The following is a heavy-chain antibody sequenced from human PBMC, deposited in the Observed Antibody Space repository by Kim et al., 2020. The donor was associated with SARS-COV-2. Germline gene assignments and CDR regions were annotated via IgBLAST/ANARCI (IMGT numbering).Heavy chain of an antibody. D-gene: IGHD3-10*01. CDR2: IYYSGST. CDR1: GGSISSSSYY. J-gene: IGHJ5*02. V-gene: IGHV4-39*07. Sequence: SETLSLTCTVSGGSISSSSYYWGWIRQPPGKGLEWIGSIYYSGSTYYNPSLKSRVTISVDTSKNQFSLKLSSVTAADTAVYYCAREGLWFGELDWFDPWG. CDR3: AREGLWFGELDWFDP.